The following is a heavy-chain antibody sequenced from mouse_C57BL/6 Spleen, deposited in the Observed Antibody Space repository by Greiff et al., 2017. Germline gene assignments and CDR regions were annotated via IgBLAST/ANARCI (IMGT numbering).Heavy chain of an antibody. CDR3: ARDHYDSPGY. CDR1: GYAFSSYW. V-gene: IGHV1-80*01. Sequence: VQRVESGAELVKPGASVKISCKASGYAFSSYWMNWVKQRPGKGLEWIGQIYPGDGDTNYNGKFKGKATLTADKSSSTAYMQLSSLTSEDSAVYFCARDHYDSPGYWGQGTTLTVSS. D-gene: IGHD2-4*01. J-gene: IGHJ2*01. CDR2: IYPGDGDT.